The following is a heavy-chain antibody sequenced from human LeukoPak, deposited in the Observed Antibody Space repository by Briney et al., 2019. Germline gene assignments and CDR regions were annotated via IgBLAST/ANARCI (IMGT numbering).Heavy chain of an antibody. V-gene: IGHV3-15*01. D-gene: IGHD6-13*01. Sequence: GSLKLSFATSGFTFSNALMNWVPQAPGKGLEWVGRIKSKTDGGTTDYAAPVKGRFTISRDDSKNTLYLQMNSLKTEDTAVYYCTTDSGKTYSSSWYEYYYGMDVWGQGTTVTVSS. CDR3: TTDSGKTYSSSWYEYYYGMDV. CDR2: IKSKTDGGTT. J-gene: IGHJ6*02. CDR1: GFTFSNAL.